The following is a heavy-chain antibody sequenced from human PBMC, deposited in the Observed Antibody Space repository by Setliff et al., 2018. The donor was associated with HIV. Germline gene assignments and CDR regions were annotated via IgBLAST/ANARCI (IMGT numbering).Heavy chain of an antibody. CDR2: IYHSGSP. V-gene: IGHV4-38-2*01. CDR1: GYSISSGYY. D-gene: IGHD3-3*01. CDR3: ARLHIRFRSQDWAAVDV. Sequence: SETLSLTCAVSGYSISSGYYWDWIRQPPGKGLEWIGTIYHSGSPSYNPSLKSRITISLDTSKNHFSLRLTSVTAADTAVYYCARLHIRFRSQDWAAVDVWGQGTTVTVSS. J-gene: IGHJ6*02.